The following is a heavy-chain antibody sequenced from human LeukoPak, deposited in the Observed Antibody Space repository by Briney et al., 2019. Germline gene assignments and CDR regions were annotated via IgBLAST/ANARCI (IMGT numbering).Heavy chain of an antibody. Sequence: GASVKVSCKASGGTFSSYAISWVRQVPGEGLEGMGGIIPIFGTANYAQKFQGRVTSTTDEYPSPAYMALSSLTSEDTAVYYCARDPSIWDILRYHAFDIWGPGTMVTVSS. CDR2: IIPIFGTA. CDR3: ARDPSIWDILRYHAFDI. D-gene: IGHD3-9*01. CDR1: GGTFSSYA. J-gene: IGHJ3*02. V-gene: IGHV1-69*05.